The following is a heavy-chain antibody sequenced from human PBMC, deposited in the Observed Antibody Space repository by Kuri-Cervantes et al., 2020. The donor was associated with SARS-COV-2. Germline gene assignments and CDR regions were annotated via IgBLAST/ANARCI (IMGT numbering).Heavy chain of an antibody. J-gene: IGHJ6*02. CDR1: VGTFSSYA. D-gene: IGHD6-13*01. Sequence: SVKVSCKASVGTFSSYAISWVRQAPGQGLEWMGGIIPIFGTANYAQKFQGRVTITADESTSTAYMELSSLRAEDTAVYYCANTAISSSWYYYYGMDVWGQGTTVTVSS. CDR2: IIPIFGTA. V-gene: IGHV1-69*13. CDR3: ANTAISSSWYYYYGMDV.